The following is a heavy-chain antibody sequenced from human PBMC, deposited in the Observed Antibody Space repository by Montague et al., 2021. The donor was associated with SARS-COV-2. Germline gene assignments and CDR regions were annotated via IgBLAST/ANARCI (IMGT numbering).Heavy chain of an antibody. V-gene: IGHV4-59*01. Sequence: SETLSLTCTVSGGSISSCYWCWIRQPPGQGLQRIGYISYSGSTNYNHSLKRRVHISVDTSTTKFSLKLSSVTAADTAVSYCARWGLYGGNPGDGALDIWGQGTMVTVSS. D-gene: IGHD4-23*01. J-gene: IGHJ3*02. CDR1: GGSISSCY. CDR2: ISYSGST. CDR3: ARWGLYGGNPGDGALDI.